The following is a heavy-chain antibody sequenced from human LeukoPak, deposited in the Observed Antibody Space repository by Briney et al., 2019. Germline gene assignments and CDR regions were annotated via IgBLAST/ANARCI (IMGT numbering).Heavy chain of an antibody. CDR3: ARGGDIVVVPAAPDAFDI. J-gene: IGHJ3*02. Sequence: SVKVSCKASGGTFSSYAISWVRQAPGQGLEWMGGIIPIFGTANYAQKFQGRVTITTDESTSTAYMELSSLRSEDTAVYYCARGGDIVVVPAAPDAFDIWGQGTMVTVSS. V-gene: IGHV1-69*05. CDR2: IIPIFGTA. D-gene: IGHD2-2*01. CDR1: GGTFSSYA.